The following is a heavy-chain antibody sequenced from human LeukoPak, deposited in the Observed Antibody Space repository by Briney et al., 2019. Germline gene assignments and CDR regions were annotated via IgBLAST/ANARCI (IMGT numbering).Heavy chain of an antibody. CDR2: INHNGNVN. CDR3: VRDGDYYKGEY. CDR1: GFTFSSYW. V-gene: IGHV3-7*03. D-gene: IGHD3-10*01. J-gene: IGHJ4*02. Sequence: PGGSLRLSCAASGFTFSSYWMNWARQAPGKGLEWVASINHNGNVNYYVDSVKGRFTISRDNAKNSLYLQMNSLRAEDTAVYYCVRDGDYYKGEYWGQGTLVTVSS.